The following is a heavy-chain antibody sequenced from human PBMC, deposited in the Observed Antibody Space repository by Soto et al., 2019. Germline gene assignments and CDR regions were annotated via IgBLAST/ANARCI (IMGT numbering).Heavy chain of an antibody. CDR1: GYTFTTYG. Sequence: QVQLVQSGAEVRNPGSSVKVSCKASGYTFTTYGINWVRQAPGQGLEWMGWISAYSGHTNYAQTLHGRVTMITDTSTRTAHQDLRSLSSDDTAVYYRAIAHRHCINTVCYTVFEYWGQATLVTVSS. V-gene: IGHV1-18*04. CDR2: ISAYSGHT. CDR3: AIAHRHCINTVCYTVFEY. J-gene: IGHJ4*02. D-gene: IGHD2-8*01.